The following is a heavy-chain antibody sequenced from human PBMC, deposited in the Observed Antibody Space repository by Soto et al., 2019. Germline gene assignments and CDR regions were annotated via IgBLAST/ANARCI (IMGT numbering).Heavy chain of an antibody. CDR1: GESFSGHI. D-gene: IGHD6-19*01. CDR3: ARGLITGSHYSGGWYYFDS. Sequence: SETLSLTCAVYGESFSGHIWTWIRQTPGKGLQWIGQINHSGSASYNPSLKSRVTISVHTSNSQFSLELSSVTAADTAVYYCARGLITGSHYSGGWYYFDSWGQXTQVTVS. CDR2: INHSGSA. V-gene: IGHV4-34*01. J-gene: IGHJ4*02.